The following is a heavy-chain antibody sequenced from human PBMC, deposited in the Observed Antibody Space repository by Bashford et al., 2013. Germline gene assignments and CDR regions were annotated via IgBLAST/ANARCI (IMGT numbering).Heavy chain of an antibody. D-gene: IGHD2-8*01. CDR1: GYTFTGSW. CDR2: IFPGDSDT. CDR3: AKGGNGPASLFDP. Sequence: GESLKISCKASGYTFTGSWIGWVRQMPGKGLEWVGIIFPGDSDTRYSPSFQAQVTISADKSVSTAYLQWSSLKASDTAMYYCAKGGNGPASLFDPWGQGTLVTVSS. V-gene: IGHV5-51*01. J-gene: IGHJ5*02.